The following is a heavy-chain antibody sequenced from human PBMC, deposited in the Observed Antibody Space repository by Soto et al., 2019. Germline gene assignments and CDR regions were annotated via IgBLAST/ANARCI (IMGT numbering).Heavy chain of an antibody. CDR2: INPNSGGT. D-gene: IGHD1-26*01. CDR1: GYTFTGYY. J-gene: IGHJ5*02. V-gene: IGHV1-2*02. CDR3: AREIGSYYNWFDP. Sequence: ASVKVSCKASGYTFTGYYMHWVRQAPGQGLEWMGWINPNSGGTNYAQRFQGRVTMTRDTSISTAYMELSRLRSDDTAVYYCAREIGSYYNWFDPWGQGTLVTVSS.